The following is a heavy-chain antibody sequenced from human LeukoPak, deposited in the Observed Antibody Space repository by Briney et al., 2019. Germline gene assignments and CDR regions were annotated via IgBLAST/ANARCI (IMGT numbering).Heavy chain of an antibody. D-gene: IGHD6-13*01. Sequence: GGSLRLSCAASGFTFSSYWMSWVRQAPGKGLGWVSNIKQDGSEKYYVDSVKGRFTISRDNAKNSLYLQMNSLRAEDTAVYYCASSGYSSSWYGEISWGQGTLVTVSS. V-gene: IGHV3-7*01. J-gene: IGHJ4*02. CDR1: GFTFSSYW. CDR2: IKQDGSEK. CDR3: ASSGYSSSWYGEIS.